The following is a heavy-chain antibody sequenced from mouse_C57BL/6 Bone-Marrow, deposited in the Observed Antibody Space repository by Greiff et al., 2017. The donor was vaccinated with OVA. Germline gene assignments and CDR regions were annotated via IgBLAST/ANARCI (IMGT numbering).Heavy chain of an antibody. J-gene: IGHJ1*03. CDR2: ISSGGDYI. V-gene: IGHV5-9-1*02. Sequence: EVQLQESGEGLVKPGGSLKLSCAASGFTFSSYAMSWVRQTPEKRLEWVAYISSGGDYIYYADTVKGRFTISRDNARNTLYLQMSSLKSEDTAMYYCTSDYDYDGYWYFDVWGTGTTVTVS. CDR3: TSDYDYDGYWYFDV. D-gene: IGHD2-4*01. CDR1: GFTFSSYA.